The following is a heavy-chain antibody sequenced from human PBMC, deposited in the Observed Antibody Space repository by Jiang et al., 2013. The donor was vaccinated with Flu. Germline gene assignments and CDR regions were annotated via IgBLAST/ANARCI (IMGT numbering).Heavy chain of an antibody. J-gene: IGHJ6*02. CDR1: GYTFTGYY. CDR3: ARGARSSSWHDYYYGMDV. V-gene: IGHV1-2*04. CDR2: INPNSGGT. D-gene: IGHD6-13*01. Sequence: AEVKKPGASVKVSCKASGYTFTGYYMHWVRQAPGQGLEWMGWINPNSGGTNYAQKFQGWVTMTRDTSISTAYMELSRLRSDDTAVYYCARGARSSSWHDYYYGMDVWGQGTTVTVSS.